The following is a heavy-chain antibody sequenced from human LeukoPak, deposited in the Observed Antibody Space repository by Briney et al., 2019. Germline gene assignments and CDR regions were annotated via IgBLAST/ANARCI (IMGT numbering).Heavy chain of an antibody. J-gene: IGHJ4*02. D-gene: IGHD3-10*01. CDR3: ARDRGDYLDY. V-gene: IGHV4-31*03. CDR2: IYYSGST. Sequence: SETLSLTCSVSGGSISSGGSGGYYWSGIRQHPGKGLEWVGYIYYSGSTNYNPSLNSRVTIPVDTSKNQVSLKLSSVTAADTAVYDCARDRGDYLDYWGQGTLVTVSS. CDR1: GGSISSGGSGGYY.